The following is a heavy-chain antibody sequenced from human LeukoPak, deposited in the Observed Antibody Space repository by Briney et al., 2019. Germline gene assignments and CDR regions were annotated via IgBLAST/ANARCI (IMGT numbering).Heavy chain of an antibody. Sequence: GGSLRLSCAASGFTFSSYGMHWVRQAPGKGLERVAVISYDGSNKYYADSVKGRFTISRDNSKNTLYLQMNSLRAEDTAVYYCAKDRDSSGYYRFDYWGQGTLVTVSS. CDR1: GFTFSSYG. CDR3: AKDRDSSGYYRFDY. V-gene: IGHV3-30*18. D-gene: IGHD3-22*01. CDR2: ISYDGSNK. J-gene: IGHJ4*02.